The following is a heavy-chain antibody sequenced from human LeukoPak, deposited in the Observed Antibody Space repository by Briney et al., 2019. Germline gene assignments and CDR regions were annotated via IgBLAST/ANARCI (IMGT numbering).Heavy chain of an antibody. CDR2: ISYDGSSQ. V-gene: IGHV3-30*12. CDR3: ARGSADGDYVFY. J-gene: IGHJ4*02. Sequence: GGSLRLSCAASGFTFSNYAMHWARQAPGKGLEWVTLISYDGSSQYYADSVKGRFTISRDNSKNTLYLQMNSLRAEDTAVYYCARGSADGDYVFYWGQGTLVTVSS. D-gene: IGHD4-17*01. CDR1: GFTFSNYA.